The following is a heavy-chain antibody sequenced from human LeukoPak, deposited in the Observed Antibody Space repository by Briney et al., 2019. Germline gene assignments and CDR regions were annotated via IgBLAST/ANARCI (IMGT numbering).Heavy chain of an antibody. D-gene: IGHD6-19*01. CDR3: ARGGIAVALVQFDP. J-gene: IGHJ5*02. CDR2: IIPIFGTA. V-gene: IGHV1-69*01. Sequence: SMKVSCKASGGTFSSYAISWVRQAPGQGLEWMGGIIPIFGTANYAQKFQGRVTITADESTSTAYMELSSLRSEDTAVYYCARGGIAVALVQFDPWGQGTLVTVSS. CDR1: GGTFSSYA.